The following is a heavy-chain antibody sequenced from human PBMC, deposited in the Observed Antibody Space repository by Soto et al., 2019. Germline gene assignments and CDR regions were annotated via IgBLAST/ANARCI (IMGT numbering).Heavy chain of an antibody. V-gene: IGHV1-2*02. CDR3: ARDGLTLKYSFDI. Sequence: ASVKVSCKASGYTFSDFFIHWVRQAPGQGLEWMGWINPNTGDTKFAQRFQGRVTMTGDTSISTAYMDLSRLTSDDAAVYYCARDGLTLKYSFDIWGQGTMVTVSS. CDR1: GYTFSDFF. J-gene: IGHJ3*02. CDR2: INPNTGDT. D-gene: IGHD3-9*01.